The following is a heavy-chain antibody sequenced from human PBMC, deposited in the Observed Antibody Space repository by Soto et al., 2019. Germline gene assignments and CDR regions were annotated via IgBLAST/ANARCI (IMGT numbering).Heavy chain of an antibody. V-gene: IGHV1-18*01. CDR2: ISAYNGNT. CDR3: SRDPPPFDS. Sequence: QVQLVQSGAEVKKPGASVKVSCKASGYTFTSYAISWVRQAPGQGLEWMGWISAYNGNTKYAQKLQGRVTITTDTSTSTAYMELRRLSSDHTAVYFCSRDPPPFDSWGQGTLVTVSS. CDR1: GYTFTSYA. J-gene: IGHJ4*02.